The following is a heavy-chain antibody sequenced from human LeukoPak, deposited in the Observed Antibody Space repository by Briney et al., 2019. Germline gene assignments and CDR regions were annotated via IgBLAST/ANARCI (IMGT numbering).Heavy chain of an antibody. V-gene: IGHV3-48*01. CDR1: GFTFSSYA. Sequence: PGGSLRLSCAASGFTFSSYAMNWVRQAPGKGPEWISYITNSGSTIYYADSVKGRFTISRDNAKNSLVLQMNSLRAEDTAVYYCAKGGGSSCYSPSDYWGQGTLVTVSS. D-gene: IGHD2-15*01. CDR3: AKGGGSSCYSPSDY. CDR2: ITNSGSTI. J-gene: IGHJ4*02.